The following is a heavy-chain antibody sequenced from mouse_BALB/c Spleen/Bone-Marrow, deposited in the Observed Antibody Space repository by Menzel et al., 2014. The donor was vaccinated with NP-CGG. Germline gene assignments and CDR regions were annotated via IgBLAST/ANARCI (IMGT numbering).Heavy chain of an antibody. D-gene: IGHD1-1*01. Sequence: VQLQQSGAELVRPGASVKLSCKASGYTFTSYWINWVKQRPGQGLEWIGNIYPSDSYTNYNQKFKDKATLTVDKSSSTAYMQLSSPTSEDSAVYYCTRSYGSSYEYDSDYWGQGTTLTVSS. CDR1: GYTFTSYW. V-gene: IGHV1-69*02. CDR3: TRSYGSSYEYDSDY. CDR2: IYPSDSYT. J-gene: IGHJ2*01.